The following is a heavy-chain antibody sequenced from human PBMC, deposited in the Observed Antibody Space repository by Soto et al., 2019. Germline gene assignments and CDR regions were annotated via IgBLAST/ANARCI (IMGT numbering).Heavy chain of an antibody. D-gene: IGHD7-27*01. Sequence: GGSLRLSCAASGFTFSSYTMSWVRQAPGKGLEWVSTISGSGSSTYSADSVKGRFTISRDNSKNTLYLQVNSLRVEDTAIYYCAKAWGIDYWGQGTLVTVSS. V-gene: IGHV3-23*01. J-gene: IGHJ4*02. CDR1: GFTFSSYT. CDR2: ISGSGSST. CDR3: AKAWGIDY.